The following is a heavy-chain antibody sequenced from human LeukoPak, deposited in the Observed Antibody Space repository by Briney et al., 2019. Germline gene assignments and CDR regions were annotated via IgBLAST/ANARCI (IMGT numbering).Heavy chain of an antibody. Sequence: PGGSLRLSCAASGFTFDDYAMHWVRQAPGKGLEWVSLISGDGGSTYYADSVKGRFTISRDNSKNSLYLQMNSLRTEDTALYYCAKADTYYYDSSGYYLDYWGQGTLVTVSS. V-gene: IGHV3-43*02. CDR3: AKADTYYYDSSGYYLDY. CDR1: GFTFDDYA. D-gene: IGHD3-22*01. J-gene: IGHJ4*02. CDR2: ISGDGGST.